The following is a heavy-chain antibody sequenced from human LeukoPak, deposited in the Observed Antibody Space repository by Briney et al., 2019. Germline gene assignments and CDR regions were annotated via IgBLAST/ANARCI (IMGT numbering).Heavy chain of an antibody. Sequence: GGSLRLSCAASGFTFSYYAMSWVRQAPGKGLEWVSTISGSGGSTYYADSVKGRFTISRDNSKNTLYLHMNSLRAEDTAVYYCARDVDTVMATEYWGQGTLVTVSS. CDR3: ARDVDTVMATEY. CDR2: ISGSGGST. CDR1: GFTFSYYA. J-gene: IGHJ4*02. D-gene: IGHD5-18*01. V-gene: IGHV3-23*01.